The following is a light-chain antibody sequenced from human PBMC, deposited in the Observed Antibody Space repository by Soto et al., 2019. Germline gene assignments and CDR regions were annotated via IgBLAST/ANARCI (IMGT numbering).Light chain of an antibody. Sequence: QSVLTQPASVSGSPGQSITISCTGTSSDVVAYDFVSWYQQHPDKAPKLMIYEVSNRPSGVSNLFSGSKSVNTATLTISGLQAEEEADYYCSSYTSSSTRVFGTGTKLTV. CDR1: SSDVVAYDF. CDR3: SSYTSSSTRV. J-gene: IGLJ1*01. V-gene: IGLV2-14*03. CDR2: EVS.